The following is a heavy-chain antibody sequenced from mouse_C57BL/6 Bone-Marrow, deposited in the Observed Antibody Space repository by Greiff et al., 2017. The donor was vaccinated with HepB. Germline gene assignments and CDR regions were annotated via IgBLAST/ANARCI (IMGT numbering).Heavy chain of an antibody. Sequence: EVKVVDSGGGLVKPGGSLKLSCAASGFTFSDYGMHWVRQAPEKGLEWVAYISSGSSTIYYADTVKGRFTISRDNAKNTLFLQMTSLRSEDTAMYYCARLLRYQLRGWAMDYWGQGTSVTVSS. CDR3: ARLLRYQLRGWAMDY. D-gene: IGHD1-1*01. CDR1: GFTFSDYG. CDR2: ISSGSSTI. J-gene: IGHJ4*01. V-gene: IGHV5-17*01.